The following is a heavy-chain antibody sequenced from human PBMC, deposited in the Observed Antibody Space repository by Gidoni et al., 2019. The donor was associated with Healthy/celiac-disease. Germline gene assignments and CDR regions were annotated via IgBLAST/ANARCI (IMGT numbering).Heavy chain of an antibody. J-gene: IGHJ4*02. CDR1: GFSLSTSGVG. CDR3: AHRQGDFWSGPVTVMPDGSGYDY. D-gene: IGHD3-3*01. CDR2: IYWNDDK. V-gene: IGHV2-5*01. Sequence: QITLKESGPTLVKPTQTLTLTCTFSGFSLSTSGVGVGWIRQPPGKALEWLALIYWNDDKRYSPSLKSRLTITKDTSKNQVVLTMTNMDPVDTATYYCAHRQGDFWSGPVTVMPDGSGYDYWGQGTLVTVSS.